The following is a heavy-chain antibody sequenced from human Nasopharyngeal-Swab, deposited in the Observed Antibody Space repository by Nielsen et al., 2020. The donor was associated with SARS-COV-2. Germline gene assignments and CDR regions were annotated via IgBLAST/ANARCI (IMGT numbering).Heavy chain of an antibody. J-gene: IGHJ4*02. CDR1: GFTFSRYA. CDR2: ISYDGSKT. D-gene: IGHD2-21*02. V-gene: IGHV3-30*04. Sequence: GGSLRLSCAASGFTFSRYAMHWVRQAPGKGLEWVAIISYDGSKTYYSDSVKGRFTISRDNSKNTLYLQMNSLRAEDTAVYYCAKSQHIVVVTAMPSWGQGTLVTVSS. CDR3: AKSQHIVVVTAMPS.